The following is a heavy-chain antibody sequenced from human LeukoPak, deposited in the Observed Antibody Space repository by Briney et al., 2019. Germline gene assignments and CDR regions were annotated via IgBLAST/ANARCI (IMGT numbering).Heavy chain of an antibody. CDR1: GFTFTSYS. CDR2: ISGGGGST. J-gene: IGHJ4*02. V-gene: IGHV3-23*01. D-gene: IGHD3-22*01. CDR3: AKDIQGGSSGYYYYFDY. Sequence: GGSLRLSCAASGFTFTSYSMNWVRQAPGKGLEWVSTISGGGGSTYYADSVKGRFTISRDNAKNSLYLQMNSLRAEDTALYYCAKDIQGGSSGYYYYFDYWGQGTLVTVSS.